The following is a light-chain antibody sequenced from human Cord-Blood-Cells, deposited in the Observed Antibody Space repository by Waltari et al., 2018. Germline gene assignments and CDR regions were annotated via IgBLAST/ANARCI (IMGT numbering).Light chain of an antibody. CDR1: QSISSY. Sequence: DIQMPQSPSSLSASVGERVTITCRASQSISSYLNWYQQKPGKAPKLLIYAASSLQSGVPSRFSGSGSGTDFTLTISSLQPEDFATYYCQQGITFGQGTRLEIK. V-gene: IGKV1-39*01. J-gene: IGKJ5*01. CDR2: AAS. CDR3: QQGIT.